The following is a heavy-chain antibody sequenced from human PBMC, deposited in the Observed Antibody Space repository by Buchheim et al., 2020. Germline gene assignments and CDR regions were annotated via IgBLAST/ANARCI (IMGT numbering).Heavy chain of an antibody. J-gene: IGHJ5*02. Sequence: EVQLVESGGGLVQPGGSLRLSCAASRFTFSSYWMSWVRQAPGKGLEWVANIKQDGSEKYYVDSVKGRFTISRDNAKNSLYLQMNSLRAEDTAVYYCARGSQFWSGRINWFDPWGQGTL. D-gene: IGHD3-3*01. CDR3: ARGSQFWSGRINWFDP. CDR1: RFTFSSYW. CDR2: IKQDGSEK. V-gene: IGHV3-7*01.